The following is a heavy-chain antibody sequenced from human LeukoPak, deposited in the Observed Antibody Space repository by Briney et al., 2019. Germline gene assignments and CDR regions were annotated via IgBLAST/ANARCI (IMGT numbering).Heavy chain of an antibody. D-gene: IGHD3-10*01. CDR2: ISAYNGNT. V-gene: IGHV1-18*01. CDR1: GYTFTSYG. Sequence: GASVKVSCKPSGYTFTSYGISWVRQAPGQGLEWMGWISAYNGNTNYAQKLQGRVTMTTDTSTTTAYMELRSLRSDDTAVYYCASLYGSGSPFDYWGQGTLVTVSS. J-gene: IGHJ4*02. CDR3: ASLYGSGSPFDY.